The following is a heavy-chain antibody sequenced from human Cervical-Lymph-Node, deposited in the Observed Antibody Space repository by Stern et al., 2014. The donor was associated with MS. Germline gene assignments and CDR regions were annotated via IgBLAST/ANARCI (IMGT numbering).Heavy chain of an antibody. CDR3: ARATDL. CDR1: GASITSYY. V-gene: IGHV4-59*01. J-gene: IGHJ5*02. Sequence: QLQLQESGPGLLRPSETLSLTCTVSGASITSYYWSWIRQPPGKGLEWIGYIYYRGNTNYNASLKGRVAISIGTSKPQFSLRLSSVTAADTAVYYCARATDLWGQGTLVTVSS. CDR2: IYYRGNT.